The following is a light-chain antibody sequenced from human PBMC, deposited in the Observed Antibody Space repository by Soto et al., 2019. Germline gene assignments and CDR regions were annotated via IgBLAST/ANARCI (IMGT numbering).Light chain of an antibody. V-gene: IGKV1-39*01. CDR3: QQSYGTPIT. CDR1: QSISRY. J-gene: IGKJ5*01. CDR2: VAS. Sequence: DIQLTRSPSSLSASVGDRVTITCRASQSISRYLNWYQQKPGKAPNLLIYVASSLQSEVPSRFSGSGSGTDFTLTITSLQPEDFATYYCQQSYGTPITFGQGTRLEIK.